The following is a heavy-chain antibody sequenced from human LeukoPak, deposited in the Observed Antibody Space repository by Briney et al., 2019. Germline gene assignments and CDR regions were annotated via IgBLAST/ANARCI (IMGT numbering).Heavy chain of an antibody. J-gene: IGHJ4*02. CDR3: ARRRIMITFGGVIWNYYFDY. D-gene: IGHD3-16*01. CDR1: GGSISSNYY. Sequence: SETLSLTCTVSGGSISSNYYWGWIRQPPGKGLEWIGNIYYSGSTYYNLTLKSRVTISVDTSKNQFSLKLSSVTAADTAVYYCARRRIMITFGGVIWNYYFDYWGQGTLVTVSS. CDR2: IYYSGST. V-gene: IGHV4-39*01.